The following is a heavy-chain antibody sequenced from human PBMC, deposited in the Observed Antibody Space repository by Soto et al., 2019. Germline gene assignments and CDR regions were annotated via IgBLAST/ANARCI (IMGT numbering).Heavy chain of an antibody. Sequence: SETLSLTCAVSGGSISSSNWWSWVRQPPGKGLEWIGEIYHSGSTNYNPYLKSRVTKSVDKSKNQISLKLSSVTAVDTAVYFCARDLKGSGSYYNVLGYYYYYGMDVWGQGTTVT. D-gene: IGHD3-10*01. CDR3: ARDLKGSGSYYNVLGYYYYYGMDV. V-gene: IGHV4-4*02. CDR2: IYHSGST. CDR1: GGSISSSNW. J-gene: IGHJ6*02.